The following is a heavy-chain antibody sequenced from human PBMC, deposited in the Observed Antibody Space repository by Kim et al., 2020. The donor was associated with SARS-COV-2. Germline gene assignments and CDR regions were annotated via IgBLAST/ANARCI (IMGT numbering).Heavy chain of an antibody. CDR2: GST. Sequence: GSTNHNPSLKSRVTISVDTSKNQFSLKLSSVTAADTAVYYCARGSARDIWGQGTMVTVSS. J-gene: IGHJ3*02. CDR3: ARGSARDI. V-gene: IGHV4-34*01.